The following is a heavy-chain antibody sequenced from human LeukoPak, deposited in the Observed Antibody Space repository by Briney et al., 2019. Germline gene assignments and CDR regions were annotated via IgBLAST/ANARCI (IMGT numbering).Heavy chain of an antibody. D-gene: IGHD6-19*01. CDR3: AQGRATVADTEGDY. CDR1: GFTFSTYA. V-gene: IGHV3-23*01. J-gene: IGHJ4*02. CDR2: ITDSGDIT. Sequence: GGSLRLSCAASGFTFSTYAMTWVRQAPGKGLEWVSGITDSGDITYYADSGKGRFTISRDNFRNTLYLQINSLTAEDTGVYYCAQGRATVADTEGDYWGQGTLVTVSS.